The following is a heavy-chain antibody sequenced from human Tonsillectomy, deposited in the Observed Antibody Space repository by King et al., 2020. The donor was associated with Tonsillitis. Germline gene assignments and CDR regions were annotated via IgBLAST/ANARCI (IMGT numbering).Heavy chain of an antibody. V-gene: IGHV3-11*01. D-gene: IGHD6-13*01. J-gene: IGHJ5*02. CDR2: ISSSGSTI. CDR3: ARRSDSLKYSSSWLDP. Sequence: VQLVESGGGLVKPGGSLRLSCAASGFAFSDYYMSWIRQAPGKGLEWGSYISSSGSTIYYADSVKGRFTISRDNAKNSLYLQMNSLRAEDTAVYYCARRSDSLKYSSSWLDPRGQGTLGTVSS. CDR1: GFAFSDYY.